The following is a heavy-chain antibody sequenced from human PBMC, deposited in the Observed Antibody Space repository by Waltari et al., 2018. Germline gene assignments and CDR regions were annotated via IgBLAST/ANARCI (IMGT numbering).Heavy chain of an antibody. Sequence: QMQLVQSGAEAKKPGASVKIACKTSDDTLTSAYIHWVRQAPGQGLEWMGIINPSGGSTIYAQKFQGRVTMTRDTSTSTVYMELSSLRSDDTAVYYCALDTGALWMDVWGQGTTVTVSS. V-gene: IGHV1-46*01. CDR2: INPSGGST. CDR1: DDTLTSAY. D-gene: IGHD2-21*01. CDR3: ALDTGALWMDV. J-gene: IGHJ6*02.